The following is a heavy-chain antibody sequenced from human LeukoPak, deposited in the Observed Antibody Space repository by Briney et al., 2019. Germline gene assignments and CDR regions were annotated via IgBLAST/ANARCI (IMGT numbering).Heavy chain of an antibody. CDR2: VYYSGRT. D-gene: IGHD5-12*01. Sequence: SETLSLTCAVSGGSISTYYWTWIRQPPGKGPGWSGYVYYSGRTNYNPALESRVTMSLDASKNQFSLKLTSVTAADTAVYYCGAKAGGHREAPFDYWSQGALVTVSS. V-gene: IGHV4-59*13. J-gene: IGHJ4*02. CDR3: GAKAGGHREAPFDY. CDR1: GGSISTYY.